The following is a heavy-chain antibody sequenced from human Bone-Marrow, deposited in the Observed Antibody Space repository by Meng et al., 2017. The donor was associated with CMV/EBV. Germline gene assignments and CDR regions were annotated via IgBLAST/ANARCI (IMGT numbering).Heavy chain of an antibody. CDR2: IYYRGST. V-gene: IGHV4-39*01. Sequence: RRPPGKGLEWIWSIYYRGSTSYNPSLKSRVTISVDTSKNQFSLKLSSVTAADTAVYYCARHALPWGGRLLWFGELIVTSSTTPYYFDYWGQGTLVTV. D-gene: IGHD3-10*01. J-gene: IGHJ4*02. CDR3: ARHALPWGGRLLWFGELIVTSSTTPYYFDY.